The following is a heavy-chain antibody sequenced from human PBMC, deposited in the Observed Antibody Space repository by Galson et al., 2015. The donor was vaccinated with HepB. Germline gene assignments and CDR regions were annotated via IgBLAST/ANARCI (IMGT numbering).Heavy chain of an antibody. D-gene: IGHD3-10*01. CDR2: ISGSGGTTYYALSGNGDST. Sequence: SLRLSCAASGFTFSKYAMSWVRQAPGKGLEWVSVISGSGGTTYYALSGNGDSTYYAGSVKGRFTISRDNSKDTLYLQMNSLRAEDTAVYYCAKGDYYGSGNYYNVAYWGQGTLVTVSS. J-gene: IGHJ4*02. V-gene: IGHV3-23*01. CDR1: GFTFSKYA. CDR3: AKGDYYGSGNYYNVAY.